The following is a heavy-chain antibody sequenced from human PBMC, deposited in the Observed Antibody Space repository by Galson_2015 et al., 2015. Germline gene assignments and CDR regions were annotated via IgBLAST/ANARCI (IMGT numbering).Heavy chain of an antibody. CDR3: ARDRGGATRSPDY. CDR2: IYYREST. D-gene: IGHD1-26*01. J-gene: IGHJ4*02. V-gene: IGHV4-59*01. Sequence: SEPLSVTCAVSVGSISIYYWSWIRQPPGEGLEWIGYIYYRESTNYNPSLKSRVTISVDTSKNEFSLKLHSATAAAAAVYSCARDRGGATRSPDYWGQGTLVTVSS. CDR1: VGSISIYY.